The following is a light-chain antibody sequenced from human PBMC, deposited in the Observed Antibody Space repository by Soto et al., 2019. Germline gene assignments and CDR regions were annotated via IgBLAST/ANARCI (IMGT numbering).Light chain of an antibody. CDR1: QSMNDW. Sequence: DIQMTQSPSTLSASLGDRVTITCRASQSMNDWLAWYQQKPGKAPKVLIYDASSLQSGVPSRFSGSRSGTEFTLTIDSLQPADVATYYCLRYNAFSQTFGQGTKVEI. J-gene: IGKJ1*01. CDR3: LRYNAFSQT. CDR2: DAS. V-gene: IGKV1-5*01.